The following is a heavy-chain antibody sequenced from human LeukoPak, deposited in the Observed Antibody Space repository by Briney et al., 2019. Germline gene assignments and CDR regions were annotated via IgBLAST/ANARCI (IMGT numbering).Heavy chain of an antibody. CDR1: GGSISSDSYY. V-gene: IGHV4-39*01. D-gene: IGHD6-13*01. J-gene: IGHJ4*02. CDR3: ASLAAAGLSEGY. CDR2: IYYSGST. Sequence: SETLSLTCTVSGGSISSDSYYWAWIRQPPGKGLEWIASIYYSGSTYYNPSLKSRVTISVDTSRNQFSLKLSSVTAADTAVYYCASLAAAGLSEGYWGQGTLVIVSS.